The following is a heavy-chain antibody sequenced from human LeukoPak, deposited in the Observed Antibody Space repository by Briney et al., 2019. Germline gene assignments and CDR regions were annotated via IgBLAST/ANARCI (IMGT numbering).Heavy chain of an antibody. Sequence: PAGGSLRLSCAASGFTFSSYAMSWVRQAPGKGLEWVSAISGSGGSTYYADSVKGRFTISRDNSKNTLYLQMNSLRAEDTAVYYCARVGPDFWSGYYDYWGQGTLVTVSS. D-gene: IGHD3-3*01. CDR1: GFTFSSYA. V-gene: IGHV3-23*01. J-gene: IGHJ4*02. CDR3: ARVGPDFWSGYYDY. CDR2: ISGSGGST.